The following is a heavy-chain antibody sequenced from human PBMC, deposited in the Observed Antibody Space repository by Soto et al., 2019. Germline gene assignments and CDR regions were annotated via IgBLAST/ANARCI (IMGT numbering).Heavy chain of an antibody. D-gene: IGHD3-3*01. CDR2: VYSSGGT. CDR3: ARGQRFSDWFDP. J-gene: IGHJ5*02. V-gene: IGHV4-4*07. Sequence: SETLSLTCTVSGGSMSSYYWTWIRQPAGRGLEWIGRVYSSGGTHYNPSLKSRVTISLDTSKNQFSLRLLSVTDADTAVYYCARGQRFSDWFDPWGQGTLVTVSS. CDR1: GGSMSSYY.